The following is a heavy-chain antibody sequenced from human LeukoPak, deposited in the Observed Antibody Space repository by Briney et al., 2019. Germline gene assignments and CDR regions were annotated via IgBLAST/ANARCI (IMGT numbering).Heavy chain of an antibody. CDR3: AKTRSQPAFDY. V-gene: IGHV1-46*04. D-gene: IGHD2-15*01. Sequence: ASVKVSCKASGYTFTSYYIHWVRQAPGQGLEWMGMINPSGGSTYYADSVKGRFTISRDNSKNTLYLQMNSLRAEDTAVYYCAKTRSQPAFDYWGQGTLVTVSS. CDR1: GYTFTSYY. J-gene: IGHJ4*02. CDR2: INPSGGST.